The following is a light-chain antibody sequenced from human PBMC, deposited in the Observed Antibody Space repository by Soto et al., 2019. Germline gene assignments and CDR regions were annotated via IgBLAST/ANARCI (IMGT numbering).Light chain of an antibody. CDR3: QQSYSTPQT. Sequence: IQMTQSPSSLSASVGQRVTITCLASQSISSYLNWYQQKPGKAPKLLIYAASSLQSGVPSRFSGSGSGTDFTLTISSLQPEDFATYYCQQSYSTPQTFGQGTKVDIK. CDR1: QSISSY. CDR2: AAS. V-gene: IGKV1-39*01. J-gene: IGKJ1*01.